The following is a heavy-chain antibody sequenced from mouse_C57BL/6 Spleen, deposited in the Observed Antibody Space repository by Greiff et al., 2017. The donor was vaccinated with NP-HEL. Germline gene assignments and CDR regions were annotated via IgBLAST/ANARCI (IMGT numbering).Heavy chain of an antibody. V-gene: IGHV1-80*01. Sequence: VKVVESGAELVKPGASVKISCKASGYAFSSYWMNWVKQRPGKGLEWIGQIYPGDGDTNYNGKFKGKATLTADKSSSTAYMQLSSLTSEDSAVYFCARVGQLRDSAWFAYWGQGTLVTVSA. CDR2: IYPGDGDT. J-gene: IGHJ3*01. CDR1: GYAFSSYW. CDR3: ARVGQLRDSAWFAY. D-gene: IGHD3-2*02.